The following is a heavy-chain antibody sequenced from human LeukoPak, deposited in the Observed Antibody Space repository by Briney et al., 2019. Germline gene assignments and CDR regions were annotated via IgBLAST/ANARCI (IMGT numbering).Heavy chain of an antibody. J-gene: IGHJ1*01. CDR1: GGSISSYY. V-gene: IGHV4-59*08. D-gene: IGHD3-22*01. Sequence: PSETLSLTCTVSGGSISSYYWSWIRQPPGKGLEWIGYIYYSGSTNYNPSLKSRVTISVDTSKNQFSLKLSSVTAADTAVYYCARHELGVYYYGSSGYYPGAEYFQHWGQGTLVTVSS. CDR3: ARHELGVYYYGSSGYYPGAEYFQH. CDR2: IYYSGST.